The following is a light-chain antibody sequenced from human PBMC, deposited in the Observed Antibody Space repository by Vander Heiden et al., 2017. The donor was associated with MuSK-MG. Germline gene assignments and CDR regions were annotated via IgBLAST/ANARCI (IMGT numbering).Light chain of an antibody. CDR1: QGISIW. V-gene: IGKV1-12*01. Sequence: DIQMTQSRSSRSASVGDRVTITRRASQGISIWLAWYQQKPGKAPKLLIYATSSLQSGVPSKFSGRGSGTDFTLTISRLQPEDFATYYCQQANSFPNFFGGGTKVDIK. CDR3: QQANSFPNF. CDR2: ATS. J-gene: IGKJ4*01.